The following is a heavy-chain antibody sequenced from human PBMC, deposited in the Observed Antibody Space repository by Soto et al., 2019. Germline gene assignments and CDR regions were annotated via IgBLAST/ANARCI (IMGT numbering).Heavy chain of an antibody. D-gene: IGHD4-17*01. V-gene: IGHV1-69*13. Sequence: GASVKVSCKASGGTFSSYAISWVRQAPGQGLEWMGGIIPIFGTANYAQKFQGRVTITADESTSTAYMELSSLRSEDTAVYYCARTGTVYGADPRYYYYGMDVWGQGTTVTVSS. J-gene: IGHJ6*02. CDR1: GGTFSSYA. CDR3: ARTGTVYGADPRYYYYGMDV. CDR2: IIPIFGTA.